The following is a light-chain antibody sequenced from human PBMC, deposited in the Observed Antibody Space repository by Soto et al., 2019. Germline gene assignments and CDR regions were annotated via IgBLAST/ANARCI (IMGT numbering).Light chain of an antibody. J-gene: IGKJ4*01. V-gene: IGKV1-39*01. Sequence: DIQMTQSPSSLSASVGDRLTITCRASQSISTYLNWYQQKPVEAPKLLIYAASNLQSGVPSRFSGGGSGTDFSLTITSLQPEDFATYYCHQSYRTPVTFGGGTKVDIK. CDR1: QSISTY. CDR3: HQSYRTPVT. CDR2: AAS.